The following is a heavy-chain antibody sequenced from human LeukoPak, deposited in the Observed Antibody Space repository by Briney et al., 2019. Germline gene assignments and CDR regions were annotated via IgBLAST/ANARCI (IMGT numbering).Heavy chain of an antibody. J-gene: IGHJ4*02. CDR2: IYPGDSDT. V-gene: IGHV5-51*01. D-gene: IGHD2-2*01. Sequence: GESLKISCKGSGYSFTSYWIGWVRQTPGKGLEWMGIIYPGDSDTRYSPSFQGQVTISADKSISTAYLQWSSLKASDTAMYYCARARSGYCSSTSCSNGDYWGQGTLVTVSS. CDR3: ARARSGYCSSTSCSNGDY. CDR1: GYSFTSYW.